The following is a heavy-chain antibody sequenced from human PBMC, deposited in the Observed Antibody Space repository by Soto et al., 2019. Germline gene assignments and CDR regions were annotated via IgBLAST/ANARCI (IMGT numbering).Heavy chain of an antibody. V-gene: IGHV4-61*08. Sequence: GTLELNCTFSGASFSSGGVYWSCIRQPPGKGLEWIGYIYYSGSTNYNPSLKSRVTISVDTSKNQFSLKLSSVTAADTAVYYCARERWPTRAIYYYYGMDVCGQGTTVTVSS. D-gene: IGHD2-15*01. CDR3: ARERWPTRAIYYYYGMDV. CDR1: GASFSSGGVY. J-gene: IGHJ6*02. CDR2: IYYSGST.